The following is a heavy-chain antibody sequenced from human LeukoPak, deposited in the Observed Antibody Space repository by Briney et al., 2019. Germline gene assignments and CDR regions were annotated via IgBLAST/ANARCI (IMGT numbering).Heavy chain of an antibody. V-gene: IGHV1-69*05. J-gene: IGHJ5*02. CDR3: ARLPHDYSNYVQFDP. CDR1: GGTFSSYA. CDR2: IIPIFGTA. Sequence: SVKVSCKASGGTFSSYAISWVRQAPGQGLEWMGGIIPIFGTANCAQKFQGRVTITTDESTSTAYMELSSLRSKDTAVYYYARLPHDYSNYVQFDPWGQGTLVTVSS. D-gene: IGHD4-11*01.